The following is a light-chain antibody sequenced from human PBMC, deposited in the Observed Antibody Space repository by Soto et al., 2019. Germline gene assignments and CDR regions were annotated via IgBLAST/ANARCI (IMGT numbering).Light chain of an antibody. CDR1: QSVNSNY. J-gene: IGKJ1*01. V-gene: IGKV3-20*01. CDR3: QQFGTSPLWT. CDR2: ETS. Sequence: EIVLTQSPGTLSLSPGERATLSCRASQSVNSNYLAWYQQKPGQAPRLLMYETSTRATGIPDRFSGSGSGTDFTLTINRLEPEDFAVYFCQQFGTSPLWTFGQGTKVDIK.